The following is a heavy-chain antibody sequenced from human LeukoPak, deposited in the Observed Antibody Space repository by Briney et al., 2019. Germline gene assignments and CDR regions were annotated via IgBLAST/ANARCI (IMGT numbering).Heavy chain of an antibody. V-gene: IGHV1-46*01. CDR3: ARATETDY. CDR1: GYTFTYYF. CDR2: INPNDGDT. Sequence: GASVKVSCKASGYTFTYYFIHWVRQAPGQGLEWMGMINPNDGDTNYAQKFQDRITMTRDTSTSTVFMELSSLRSEDTAVYYCARATETDYWGQGTLVTVSS. J-gene: IGHJ4*02.